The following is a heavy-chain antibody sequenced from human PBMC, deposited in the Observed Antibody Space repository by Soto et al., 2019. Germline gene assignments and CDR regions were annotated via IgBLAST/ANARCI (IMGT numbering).Heavy chain of an antibody. J-gene: IGHJ5*02. CDR3: ARDGRYCRSPSCLKGFDP. V-gene: IGHV4-4*02. Sequence: PSETLSLTCAVSGGSISSSHWCSWVRQPPGKGLEWIGEICHSGSTNETPSLKIRVTISVYKSENQFPMKLRSVTCAVPAAYYCARDGRYCRSPSCLKGFDPWGKGTLVTASS. CDR2: ICHSGST. CDR1: GGSISSSHW. D-gene: IGHD2-2*01.